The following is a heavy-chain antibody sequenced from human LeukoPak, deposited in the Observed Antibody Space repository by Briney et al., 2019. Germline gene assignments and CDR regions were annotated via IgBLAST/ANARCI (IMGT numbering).Heavy chain of an antibody. D-gene: IGHD3-22*01. CDR2: INHSGST. CDR3: ARGSRITMIVVVTPRAFDI. J-gene: IGHJ3*02. V-gene: IGHV4-34*01. CDR1: RGSFSGYY. Sequence: PSETLSLTCAVYRGSFSGYYWSWIRQPPGKGLGWIGEINHSGSTNYNPSLKSRVTISVDTSKNQFSLKLSSVTAADTAVYYCARGSRITMIVVVTPRAFDILGQGTMVTVSS.